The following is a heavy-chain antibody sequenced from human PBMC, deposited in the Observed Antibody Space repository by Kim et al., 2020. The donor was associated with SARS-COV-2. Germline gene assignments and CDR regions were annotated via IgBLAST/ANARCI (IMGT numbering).Heavy chain of an antibody. V-gene: IGHV3-74*01. D-gene: IGHD3-9*01. CDR3: AKVGYDWSIDY. CDR1: GFSFSNNW. Sequence: GGSLRLSCAASGFSFSNNWMYWVRQAPGKGLVWVSRIDNDGSITNYADSVKGRFIISRDNGKNTLYLQMKSLRAEDTAVYYCAKVGYDWSIDYWGQGTPVTVSS. J-gene: IGHJ4*02. CDR2: IDNDGSIT.